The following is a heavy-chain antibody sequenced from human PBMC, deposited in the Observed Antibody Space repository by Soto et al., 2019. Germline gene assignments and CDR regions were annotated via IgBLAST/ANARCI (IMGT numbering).Heavy chain of an antibody. J-gene: IGHJ4*02. CDR3: ATSGSFFLLSIGYFDY. D-gene: IGHD1-26*01. CDR1: GFTFTGHY. Sequence: GASVKVSCKASGFTFTGHYIHWVRQAPGQGLEWMGWINPNSGGTIYAQKFQGRVTMTRDTSITTAYMELSRLSSDDTAVYYCATSGSFFLLSIGYFDYWGQGTLVTFSS. CDR2: INPNSGGT. V-gene: IGHV1-2*02.